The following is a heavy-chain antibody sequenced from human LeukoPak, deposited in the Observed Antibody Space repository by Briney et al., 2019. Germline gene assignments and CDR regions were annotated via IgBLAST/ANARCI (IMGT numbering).Heavy chain of an antibody. Sequence: SETLSLTCTVSSGSISSYYWSWIRQPPGKGLEWIGYIYTSGSTNYNPSLKSRVTISVDTSKNQFSLRLSSVTAADTAVYYCARHSTTVSRFDYWGQGTLVTVPS. CDR1: SGSISSYY. CDR2: IYTSGST. V-gene: IGHV4-4*09. CDR3: ARHSTTVSRFDY. J-gene: IGHJ4*02. D-gene: IGHD1-1*01.